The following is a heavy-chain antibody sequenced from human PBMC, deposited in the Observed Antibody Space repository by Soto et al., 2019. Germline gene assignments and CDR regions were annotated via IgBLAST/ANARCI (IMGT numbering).Heavy chain of an antibody. CDR3: AHRNNWNDNRWFDP. Sequence: QITLKESGPTLVKPTQTLTLTCTFSGISLSTSGVGVGWIRQPPGKALEWLALIYWDDDKRYSPSLKSRLTITKDTSKNQVVLTMTNMDPVDTATYYCAHRNNWNDNRWFDPWGQGTLVTVSS. CDR2: IYWDDDK. J-gene: IGHJ5*02. D-gene: IGHD1-1*01. V-gene: IGHV2-5*02. CDR1: GISLSTSGVG.